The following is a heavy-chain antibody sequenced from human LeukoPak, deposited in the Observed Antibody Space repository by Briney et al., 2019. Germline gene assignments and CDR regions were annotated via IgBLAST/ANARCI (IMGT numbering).Heavy chain of an antibody. CDR2: MNPNSGNT. Sequence: ASVKVSCKASGYTFTSYDINWVRQATGQGLEWMGWMNPNSGNTGYAQKFQGRVTITRNTSISTAYMELSSLRSEDTAVYYCARGGGGGQWLVKTEFDPWGQGTLVTVSS. J-gene: IGHJ5*02. D-gene: IGHD6-19*01. V-gene: IGHV1-8*03. CDR1: GYTFTSYD. CDR3: ARGGGGGQWLVKTEFDP.